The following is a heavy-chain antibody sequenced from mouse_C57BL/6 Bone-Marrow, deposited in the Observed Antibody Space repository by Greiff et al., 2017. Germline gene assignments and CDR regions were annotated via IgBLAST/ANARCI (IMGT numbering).Heavy chain of an antibody. CDR1: GYTFTSYG. J-gene: IGHJ1*03. CDR2: IYPRSGNT. Sequence: QVQLQQSGAELARPGASVKLSCKASGYTFTSYGISWVKQRPGQGLEWIGAIYPRSGNTYYNEKFKGKATLTADKSSSTAYMELRSLTSEDSAVYVCARARYWYFDVWGTGTTVTVSS. CDR3: ARARYWYFDV. V-gene: IGHV1-81*01.